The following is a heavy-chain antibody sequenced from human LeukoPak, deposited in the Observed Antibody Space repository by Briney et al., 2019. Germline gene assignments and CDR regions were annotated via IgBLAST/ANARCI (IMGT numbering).Heavy chain of an antibody. CDR1: GFSFSVYW. Sequence: GGSLRLSCAASGFSFSVYWMHWVRQAPGKGPEWVSSITASSTAIYSADSVKGRFTISRDNAKNFLYLQMNSLRAEDTAVYYCARTYYDILTGYNPYFDYWGQGILVTVSS. V-gene: IGHV3-21*01. D-gene: IGHD3-9*01. CDR2: ITASSTAI. CDR3: ARTYYDILTGYNPYFDY. J-gene: IGHJ4*02.